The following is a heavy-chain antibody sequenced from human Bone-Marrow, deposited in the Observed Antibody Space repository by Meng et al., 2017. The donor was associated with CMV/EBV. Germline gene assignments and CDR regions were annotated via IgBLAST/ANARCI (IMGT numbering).Heavy chain of an antibody. CDR2: IYYSGST. Sequence: GSLRLSCTVSGGSISSYYWSWIRQPPGKGLEWIGYIYYSGSTNYNPSLKSRVTISVDTSKNQFSLKLSSVTAADTAVYYCARASNYDFWGGYYTGGIFDYWGQGTLVTVSS. J-gene: IGHJ4*02. CDR3: ARASNYDFWGGYYTGGIFDY. D-gene: IGHD3-3*01. V-gene: IGHV4-59*01. CDR1: GGSISSYY.